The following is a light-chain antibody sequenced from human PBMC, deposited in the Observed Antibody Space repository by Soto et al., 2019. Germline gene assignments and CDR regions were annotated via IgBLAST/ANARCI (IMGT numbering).Light chain of an antibody. V-gene: IGLV1-40*01. CDR2: GNT. CDR1: SSNLGAGYD. J-gene: IGLJ1*01. CDR3: QSYDTSLSGSV. Sequence: QAVVTQPPSVSGAPGQRVTISCTGSSSNLGAGYDVQWYRQVLGTAPELLIYGNTIRPSGVPDRISASKSGGSASLAITGLQAEDEADYYCQSYDTSLSGSVFGTGTKVTVL.